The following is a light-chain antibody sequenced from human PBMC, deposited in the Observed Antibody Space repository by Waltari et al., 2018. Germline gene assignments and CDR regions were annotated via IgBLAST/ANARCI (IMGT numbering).Light chain of an antibody. J-gene: IGLJ1*01. Sequence: QSALNQPRSVSRSPGQSVTISSPGTSSDIRAYNFVPWYQQHPGKVPKHILYDVTKRPSGVPDRFSGSKSGNTASLTISGLQAEDEADYYCSSYAGSYTLRLFGTGTKVTVL. CDR1: SSDIRAYNF. V-gene: IGLV2-11*01. CDR3: SSYAGSYTLRL. CDR2: DVT.